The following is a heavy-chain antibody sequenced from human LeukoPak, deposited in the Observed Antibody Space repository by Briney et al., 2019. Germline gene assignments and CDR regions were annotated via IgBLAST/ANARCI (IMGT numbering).Heavy chain of an antibody. CDR3: ARDRDYDIYGLDY. Sequence: ASVKVSCKASGYTFTGYYMHWVRQAPGQGLEWMGWINPNSGGTNYAQKFQGRVTMTRDTSISTAYMELSRLRSDDTAVYYCARDRDYDIYGLDYWGQGTLVTVSS. V-gene: IGHV1-2*02. CDR1: GYTFTGYY. CDR2: INPNSGGT. D-gene: IGHD3-9*01. J-gene: IGHJ4*02.